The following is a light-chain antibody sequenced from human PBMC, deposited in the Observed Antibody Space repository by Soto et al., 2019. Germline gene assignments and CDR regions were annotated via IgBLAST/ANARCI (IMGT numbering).Light chain of an antibody. V-gene: IGKV1-27*01. CDR3: QKYTSAPLT. CDR2: ATS. J-gene: IGKJ4*01. Sequence: DVQMTQSPSSLSAFVGDRVTITCRASQGIAPYLAWFQQKPGKVPKLLIYATSTLQSGVPSRFSGSGSGTDFTLTINSLQPEDVGTYYCQKYTSAPLTFGGGTKVEI. CDR1: QGIAPY.